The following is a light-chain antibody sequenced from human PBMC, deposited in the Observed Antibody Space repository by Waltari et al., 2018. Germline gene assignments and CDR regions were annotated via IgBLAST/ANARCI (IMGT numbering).Light chain of an antibody. J-gene: IGKJ4*01. Sequence: EIVLTQSPATLSLSLGESVTLSCRASQSVSRHLAWYQQRPGQAPRLLIYDASNRAPGIPARFSGSGSGTDFTLTISSLEPEDFAVYYCQQRSTWPSLTFGGGTKVGIK. CDR3: QQRSTWPSLT. V-gene: IGKV3-11*01. CDR2: DAS. CDR1: QSVSRH.